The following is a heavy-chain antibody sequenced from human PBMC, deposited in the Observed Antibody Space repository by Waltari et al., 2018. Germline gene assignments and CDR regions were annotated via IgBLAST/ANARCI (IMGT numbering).Heavy chain of an antibody. CDR3: AREAPGGGY. J-gene: IGHJ4*02. CDR1: GFTSGSYP. D-gene: IGHD3-10*01. V-gene: IGHV3-21*01. CDR2: ISSISSYI. Sequence: EVQLVESGGGLVKPGGSLRLSCAASGFTSGSYPVTWVGQAPGKGLGGVSSISSISSYIYYADSVNGRFTLSRDNAKNSLYLQMTSLRAEDTAVYYCAREAPGGGYWGQGTLVTVSS.